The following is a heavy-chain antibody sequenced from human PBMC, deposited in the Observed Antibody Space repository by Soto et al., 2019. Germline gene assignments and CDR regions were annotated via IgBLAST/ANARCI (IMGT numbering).Heavy chain of an antibody. Sequence: LSLTCATSGFSFSNYWMTWVRQAPGKGLEWLANIKQDGSEKNYVDSVKGRFTISRDNAKNSVYLQMNSLRADDTAVYYCARDGPGYDLLTGYYLGCDHWGQGTLVTVSS. CDR2: IKQDGSEK. CDR3: ARDGPGYDLLTGYYLGCDH. J-gene: IGHJ4*02. D-gene: IGHD3-9*01. CDR1: GFSFSNYW. V-gene: IGHV3-7*01.